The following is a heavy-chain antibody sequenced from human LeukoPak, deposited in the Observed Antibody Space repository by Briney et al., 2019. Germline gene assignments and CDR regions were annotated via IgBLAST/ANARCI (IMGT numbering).Heavy chain of an antibody. J-gene: IGHJ4*02. CDR3: AREIHGGNTGVFDY. Sequence: PGGSLRLSCAASGFTFSDYYMSWVRQAPGKGLEWVSFIYSGGSTYYADSVKGRFTISRDNSKNTLCLQMNSLRAEDTALYYCAREIHGGNTGVFDYWGQGTLVTVSS. V-gene: IGHV3-66*01. CDR1: GFTFSDYY. CDR2: IYSGGST. D-gene: IGHD4-23*01.